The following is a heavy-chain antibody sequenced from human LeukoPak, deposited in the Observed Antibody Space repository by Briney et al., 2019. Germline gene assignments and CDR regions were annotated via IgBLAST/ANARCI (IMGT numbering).Heavy chain of an antibody. CDR3: AHRPISGSYGGYYFDY. J-gene: IGHJ4*02. CDR2: IYWNDDK. D-gene: IGHD1-26*01. V-gene: IGHV2-5*01. Sequence: SGPTLVNPTQTLTLTCTFSGFSLSTSGVGVGWIRQPPGKALEWLALIYWNDDKRYSPFLKSRLTITKDTSKNQVVLTMTNMDPVETATYYCAHRPISGSYGGYYFDYWGQGTLVTVSS. CDR1: GFSLSTSGVG.